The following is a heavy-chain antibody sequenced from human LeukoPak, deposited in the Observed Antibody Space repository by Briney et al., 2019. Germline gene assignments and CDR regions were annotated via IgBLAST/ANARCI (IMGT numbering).Heavy chain of an antibody. Sequence: PGGSLRLSCAASGFTFSTYAMSWVRQAPGKGLEWVSAISGSGGSTYYADSVKGRFTISRDNSKNTLYLQMNSLRAEDTAVYYCARAPYSSGPYYFDYWGQGTLVTVSS. CDR2: ISGSGGST. J-gene: IGHJ4*02. V-gene: IGHV3-23*01. D-gene: IGHD6-19*01. CDR3: ARAPYSSGPYYFDY. CDR1: GFTFSTYA.